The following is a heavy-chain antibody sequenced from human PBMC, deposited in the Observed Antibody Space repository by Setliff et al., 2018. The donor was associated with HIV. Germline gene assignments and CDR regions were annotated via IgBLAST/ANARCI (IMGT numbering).Heavy chain of an antibody. V-gene: IGHV1-69*10. J-gene: IGHJ6*03. Sequence: ASVKVSCKASGGTFSSYAISWVRQAPGQGLEWMGGIIPILGIANYAQKFQGRVTITADKSTSTAYMELSSLRSEDTAVYYCARGQGNYGDYVRYYYYYMDVWGKGTTVTVSS. D-gene: IGHD4-17*01. CDR1: GGTFSSYA. CDR3: ARGQGNYGDYVRYYYYYMDV. CDR2: IIPILGIA.